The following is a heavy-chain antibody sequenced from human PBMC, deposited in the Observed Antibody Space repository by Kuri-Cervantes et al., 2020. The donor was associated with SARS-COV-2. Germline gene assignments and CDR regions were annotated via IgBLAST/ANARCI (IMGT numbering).Heavy chain of an antibody. CDR1: GFSFSTYG. J-gene: IGHJ6*02. CDR2: ISRTSTYK. V-gene: IGHV3-21*06. CDR3: ARGGSGDSRPSHYDIPDFYYTLDV. Sequence: GGSLRLSCVASGFSFSTYGMSWVRQTPGKGLEWVSSISRTSTYKHYADSVKGRFSMSRDNAKNSLYLQLESLRVEDTAIYYCARGGSGDSRPSHYDIPDFYYTLDVWGQGTTVTVSS. D-gene: IGHD3-9*01.